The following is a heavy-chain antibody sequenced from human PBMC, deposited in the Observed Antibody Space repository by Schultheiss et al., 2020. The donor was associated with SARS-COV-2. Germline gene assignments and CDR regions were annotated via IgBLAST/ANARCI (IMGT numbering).Heavy chain of an antibody. V-gene: IGHV3-33*01. CDR3: ARDSGDDYYDSSGYYRTSYFDL. CDR1: GFTFSSYG. J-gene: IGHJ2*01. D-gene: IGHD3-22*01. CDR2: IWYDGSNK. Sequence: GESLKISCAASGFTFSSYGMHWVRQAPGKGLEWVAVIWYDGSNKYYADSVKGRFTISRDNSKNTLYLQMNSLRAEDTAVYYCARDSGDDYYDSSGYYRTSYFDLWGRGTLVTVSS.